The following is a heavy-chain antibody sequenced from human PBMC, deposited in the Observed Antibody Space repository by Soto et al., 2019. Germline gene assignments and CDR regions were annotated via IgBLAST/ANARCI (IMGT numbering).Heavy chain of an antibody. Sequence: SETLSLTCAVSGGSISSSNWWSWVRQPPGKGLEWIGEIYHSGSTNYNPSLKSRVTISVDKSKNQFSLKLSSVTAADTAVYYCARVPGRAVYGMDVWGQGTTVTVSS. J-gene: IGHJ6*02. V-gene: IGHV4-4*02. CDR1: GGSISSSNW. CDR2: IYHSGST. D-gene: IGHD3-10*01. CDR3: ARVPGRAVYGMDV.